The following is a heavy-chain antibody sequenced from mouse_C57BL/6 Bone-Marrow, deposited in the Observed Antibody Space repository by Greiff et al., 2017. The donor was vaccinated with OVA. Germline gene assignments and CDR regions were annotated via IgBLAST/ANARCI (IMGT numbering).Heavy chain of an antibody. D-gene: IGHD2-5*01. V-gene: IGHV5-17*01. CDR1: GFTFSDYG. CDR3: ARRVSNYFYYFDY. J-gene: IGHJ2*01. CDR2: ISSGSSTI. Sequence: EVHLVESGGGLVKPGGSLKLSCAASGFTFSDYGMHWVRQAPEKGLEWVAYISSGSSTIYYADTVKGRFTISRDNAKNTLFLQMTSLRSEDTAMYYCARRVSNYFYYFDYWGQGTTLTVSS.